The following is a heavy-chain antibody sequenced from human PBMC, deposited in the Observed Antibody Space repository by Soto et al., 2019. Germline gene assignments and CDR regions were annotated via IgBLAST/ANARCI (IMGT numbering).Heavy chain of an antibody. J-gene: IGHJ3*02. D-gene: IGHD6-6*01. V-gene: IGHV2-5*02. CDR2: IYWDDDK. CDR1: GFSLSTTGVG. Sequence: QITLKESGPTLVKPTQTLTLTCTFSGFSLSTTGVGVGWIRQPPGKALEWLALIYWDDDKRYSPSLKSRLNTNQDTSKHQAVLTMTNMDPVDAATYYCAHLDSTSAAFDTWGQGTMVTVSS. CDR3: AHLDSTSAAFDT.